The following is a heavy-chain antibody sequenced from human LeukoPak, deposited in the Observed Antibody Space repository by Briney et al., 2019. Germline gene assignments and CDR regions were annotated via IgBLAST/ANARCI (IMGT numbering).Heavy chain of an antibody. CDR1: GFSLTNYA. J-gene: IGHJ4*02. V-gene: IGHV3-23*01. D-gene: IGHD3-16*01. Sequence: PGGSLRLSCAASGFSLTNYAMGWVRQAPGKGLERLSVINGGGTYSHHADSVKGRFTMSRDTSKNTVYLQMNSLRAEDTAVYYCAREDARDGGYFDYWAQGTLVTVSS. CDR3: AREDARDGGYFDY. CDR2: INGGGTYS.